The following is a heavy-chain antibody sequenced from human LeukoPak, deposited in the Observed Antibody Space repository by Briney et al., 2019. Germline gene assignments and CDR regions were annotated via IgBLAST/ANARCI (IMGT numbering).Heavy chain of an antibody. D-gene: IGHD5/OR15-5a*01. Sequence: ASVKVSCKASVYTFTSSYIHSVRHAPGQGLEWMGIINPSGGSTTYAQQFQGRVIMTRDTSTSTVYMELSSLRSEDTAVYYCARVLGDRTYSSVYDYWGQGTLVTVSS. J-gene: IGHJ4*02. V-gene: IGHV1-46*01. CDR3: ARVLGDRTYSSVYDY. CDR2: INPSGGST. CDR1: VYTFTSSY.